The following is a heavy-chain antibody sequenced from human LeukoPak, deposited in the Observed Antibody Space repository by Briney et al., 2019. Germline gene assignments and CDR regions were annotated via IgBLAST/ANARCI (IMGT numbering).Heavy chain of an antibody. CDR3: VKDIGGDVIPRRFDY. CDR1: GFTFDDYG. CDR2: INWKGGGT. Sequence: GGSLRLSCAASGFTFDDYGMSWVRQAPGKGLDWVSAINWKGGGTGYTYCVMCRFPISRDHAKSSVYLQMNSLRAEDTALYYCVKDIGGDVIPRRFDYWGQGTLVTVSS. D-gene: IGHD3-10*01. V-gene: IGHV3-20*04. J-gene: IGHJ4*02.